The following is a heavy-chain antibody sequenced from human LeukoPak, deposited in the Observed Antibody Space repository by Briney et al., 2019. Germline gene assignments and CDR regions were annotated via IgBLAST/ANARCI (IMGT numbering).Heavy chain of an antibody. D-gene: IGHD3-16*02. V-gene: IGHV3-20*04. CDR3: AKPRWRSHFDY. CDR2: INWNGGST. J-gene: IGHJ4*02. Sequence: RRGGSLRLSCAASGSTFDYYAMSWGRHAPGEGLEWVAGINWNGGSTGYADSVKGRFIISRDNSKNTLYLQMNSLRVEDTAVYYCAKPRWRSHFDYWGQGTLVTVSS. CDR1: GSTFDYYA.